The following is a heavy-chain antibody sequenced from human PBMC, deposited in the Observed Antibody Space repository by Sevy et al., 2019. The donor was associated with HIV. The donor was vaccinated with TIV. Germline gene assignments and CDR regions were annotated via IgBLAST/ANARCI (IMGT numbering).Heavy chain of an antibody. Sequence: GGSLRLSCAASGFTFSSYGMHWVRQAPGEGLEWVAVISYDGSNKYYADSVKGRFTISRDNSKNTLYLQMNSLRAEDTAVYYCAKAARIAAAGTSYFDYWGQGTLVTVSS. CDR3: AKAARIAAAGTSYFDY. V-gene: IGHV3-30*18. J-gene: IGHJ4*02. CDR2: ISYDGSNK. CDR1: GFTFSSYG. D-gene: IGHD6-13*01.